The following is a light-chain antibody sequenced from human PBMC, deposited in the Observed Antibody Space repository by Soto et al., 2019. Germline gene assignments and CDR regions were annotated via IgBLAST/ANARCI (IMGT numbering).Light chain of an antibody. CDR2: DTS. Sequence: EIVLTQSPATLSLSPGERATLSCRASQSVSSFSAWYQQQPGQAPRLLIYDTSKRAAGVPARFSGSGSGTDFTLTISGLEPEDFAVYYCQQRLNWQYRFGLGTRLDIK. CDR1: QSVSSF. J-gene: IGKJ2*03. V-gene: IGKV3-11*01. CDR3: QQRLNWQYR.